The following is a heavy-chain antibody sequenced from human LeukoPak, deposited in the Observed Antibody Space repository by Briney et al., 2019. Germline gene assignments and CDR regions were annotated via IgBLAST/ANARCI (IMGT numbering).Heavy chain of an antibody. D-gene: IGHD3-22*01. V-gene: IGHV3-48*03. CDR1: GFTSSSYE. Sequence: PGGSLRLSCAASGFTSSSYEMSWVRQAPGKGLEWASYISSSGSAIYYADSVKGRFTISRDNAKNSLYLQMNSLRAEDTAVYYCASESFKNYYDSSGPEYWGQGTLVTVSS. CDR3: ASESFKNYYDSSGPEY. J-gene: IGHJ4*02. CDR2: ISSSGSAI.